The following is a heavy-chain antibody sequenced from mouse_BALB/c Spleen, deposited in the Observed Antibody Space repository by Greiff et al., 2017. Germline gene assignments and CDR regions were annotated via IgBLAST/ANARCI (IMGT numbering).Heavy chain of an antibody. Sequence: EVKLVESGGGLVKPGGSLKLSCAASGFTFSDYYMYWVRQTPEKRLEWVATISDGGSYTYYPDSVKGRFTISRDNAKNNLYLQMSSLKSEDTAMYYCAREGGYDERGFAYWGQGTLVTVSA. CDR1: GFTFSDYY. V-gene: IGHV5-4*02. D-gene: IGHD2-2*01. CDR2: ISDGGSYT. CDR3: AREGGYDERGFAY. J-gene: IGHJ3*01.